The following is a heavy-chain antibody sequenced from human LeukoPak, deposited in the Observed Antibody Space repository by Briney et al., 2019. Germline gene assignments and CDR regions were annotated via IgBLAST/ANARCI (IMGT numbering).Heavy chain of an antibody. D-gene: IGHD3-22*01. CDR3: ARGYYDNPLDY. CDR2: IKQDGSEK. J-gene: IGHJ4*02. Sequence: GGSLRLSCAAPGFTFSSYWMSWVRQAPGRGLEWVANIKQDGSEKYYVDSVKGRFTISRDNAKNSLYLQMNSLRAEDTAVYYCARGYYDNPLDYWGQGTLVTVSS. V-gene: IGHV3-7*01. CDR1: GFTFSSYW.